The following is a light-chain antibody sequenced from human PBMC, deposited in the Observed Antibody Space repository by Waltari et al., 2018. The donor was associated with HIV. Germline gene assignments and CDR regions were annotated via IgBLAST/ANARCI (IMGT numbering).Light chain of an antibody. Sequence: QSALTQPASVSGSPGQSITIPCTGSSSNIGTYNLVSWFQHHPGNGPKLIIYEAIKRPSGVSDRFSASKSGYASFLTISGLQAEDEADYYCCSYADVITPYVIFGGGTKLTVL. J-gene: IGLJ2*01. CDR3: CSYADVITPYVI. CDR1: SSNIGTYNL. CDR2: EAI. V-gene: IGLV2-23*01.